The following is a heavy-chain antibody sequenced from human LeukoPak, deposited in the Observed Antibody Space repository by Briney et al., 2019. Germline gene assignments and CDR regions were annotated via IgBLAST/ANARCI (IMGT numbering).Heavy chain of an antibody. CDR1: GYSFTRYW. CDR3: ARQEWELLRPFDY. D-gene: IGHD1-26*01. V-gene: IGHV5-51*01. CDR2: IYPGDSNT. J-gene: IGHJ4*02. Sequence: GESLKISCKGSGYSFTRYWVAWVRQMPGKGLEWMGIIYPGDSNTRYSPSFEGQVTISADKSINTAYLQWSSLKASDTAMYYCARQEWELLRPFDYWGQGTPVTVSS.